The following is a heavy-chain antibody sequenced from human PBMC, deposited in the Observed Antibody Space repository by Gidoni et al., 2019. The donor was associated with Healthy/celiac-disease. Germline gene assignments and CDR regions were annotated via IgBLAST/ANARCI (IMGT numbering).Heavy chain of an antibody. J-gene: IGHJ4*02. CDR2: ISYDGSNK. Sequence: QVQLVESGGGVVQPGRSLRLSCAASGFTFSSYAMHWVRQAPGKGLEWVSVISYDGSNKYYADSVKGRFTISRDNSKNTLYLQMNSLRAEDTAVYYCAKQHDGTYYYDSSGYSPYFDYWGQGTLVTVSS. D-gene: IGHD3-22*01. V-gene: IGHV3-30*18. CDR1: GFTFSSYA. CDR3: AKQHDGTYYYDSSGYSPYFDY.